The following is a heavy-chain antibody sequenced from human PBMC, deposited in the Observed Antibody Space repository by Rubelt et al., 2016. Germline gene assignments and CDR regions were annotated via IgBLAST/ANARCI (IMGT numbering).Heavy chain of an antibody. D-gene: IGHD3-22*01. CDR1: GFTFSRYA. Sequence: VQLVESGGGLVQPGGSLRLSCAASGFTFSRYAIHWVRQAPGKGLEWVALISDDGSNKYYADSVKGRFTISRDKYKNTLYLQRNSQRAEDTAVYYCARDRNYDDSSGFSNFDYWGQGTLATVSS. CDR2: ISDDGSNK. V-gene: IGHV3-30*04. J-gene: IGHJ4*02. CDR3: ARDRNYDDSSGFSNFDY.